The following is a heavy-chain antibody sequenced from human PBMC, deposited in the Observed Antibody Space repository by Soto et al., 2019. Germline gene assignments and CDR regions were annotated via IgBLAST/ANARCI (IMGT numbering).Heavy chain of an antibody. CDR2: IIPIFGTT. CDR1: GGTFSTYA. D-gene: IGHD1-26*01. V-gene: IGHV1-69*01. J-gene: IGHJ4*02. Sequence: QVQLVQSGAEVKKPGSSVKVSCKASGGTFSTYAITWVRQAPGQGLEWLGGIIPIFGTTDYARKFQGRVTITAAESTSTVFIELSSLTSEDTAVDYCARGGGAYDFDYWGQGTLVTVSS. CDR3: ARGGGAYDFDY.